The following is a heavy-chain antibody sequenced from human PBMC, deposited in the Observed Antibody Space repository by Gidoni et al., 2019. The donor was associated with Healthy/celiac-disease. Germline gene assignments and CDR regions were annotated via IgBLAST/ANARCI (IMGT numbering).Heavy chain of an antibody. CDR3: ARLGNSGYCSSTSCY. CDR2: IHYSGIT. D-gene: IGHD2-2*01. Sequence: QLQLQESGPALVMPSETQSLTCPVSGGSIISSSYYWGWIRQPPGKGLEWIGSIHYSGITYSSPSLKSRVTISVDTSKNQFSLKLGSVTAADTAVYYCARLGNSGYCSSTSCYWGQGTLVTVSS. V-gene: IGHV4-39*01. J-gene: IGHJ4*02. CDR1: GGSIISSSYY.